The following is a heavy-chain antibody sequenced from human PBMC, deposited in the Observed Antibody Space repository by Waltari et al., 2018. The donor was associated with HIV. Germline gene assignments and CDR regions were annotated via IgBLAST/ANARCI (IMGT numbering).Heavy chain of an antibody. CDR1: GFSLSNARMG. Sequence: QVTLKESGPVLVKPTETLTLTCTVSGFSLSNARMGVSWIRQPPGKALEWLAHIFSNDEKSYSTSLKSRLTISKDTSKSQVVLTMTNMDPVDTATYYCARLQKPCITMIVVVIIWTYSNNWFDPWGQGTLVTVSS. CDR3: ARLQKPCITMIVVVIIWTYSNNWFDP. J-gene: IGHJ5*02. D-gene: IGHD3-22*01. CDR2: IFSNDEK. V-gene: IGHV2-26*01.